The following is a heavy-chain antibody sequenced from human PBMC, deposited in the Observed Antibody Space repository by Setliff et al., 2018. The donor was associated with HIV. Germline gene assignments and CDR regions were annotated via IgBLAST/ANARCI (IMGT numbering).Heavy chain of an antibody. CDR3: ARGKTWLRFLDY. D-gene: IGHD5-12*01. J-gene: IGHJ4*02. CDR2: INPNNGGT. Sequence: ASVKVSCKASGYTFTDYYIHWVRQAPGQGLEWMGRINPNNGGTNYAQKFQGRVTMTRDTSISTAYMELRSLKSDDTAVYYCARGKTWLRFLDYWGQGTLVTVSS. V-gene: IGHV1-2*06. CDR1: GYTFTDYY.